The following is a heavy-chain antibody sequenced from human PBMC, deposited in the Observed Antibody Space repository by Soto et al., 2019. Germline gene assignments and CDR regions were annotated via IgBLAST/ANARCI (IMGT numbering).Heavy chain of an antibody. CDR3: ATSPWVVTAIHSYYFDY. D-gene: IGHD2-21*02. V-gene: IGHV1-24*01. CDR2: FDPEDGET. CDR1: GYTLTELS. Sequence: ASVKASCKVSGYTLTELSMYWVRQATGKGLEWMGSFDPEDGETIYAQKFQGRVTMTEDTSTDTAYMELSSLRSEDTAVYYCATSPWVVTAIHSYYFDYWGQGTLVTVSS. J-gene: IGHJ4*02.